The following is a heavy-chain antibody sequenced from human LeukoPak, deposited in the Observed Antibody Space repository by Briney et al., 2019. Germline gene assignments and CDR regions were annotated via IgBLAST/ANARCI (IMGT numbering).Heavy chain of an antibody. CDR1: GFSFSSHS. CDR3: VRFRMTETDLFDY. Sequence: PGGSLRLSCAASGFSFSSHSMTWVRQAPGKGLEWVSSISSSLLYIYYADSVKGRFTISRDNAKNSLYLHMNSLTAEDTAGYYCVRFRMTETDLFDYWGQGTLVTVSS. V-gene: IGHV3-21*01. CDR2: ISSSLLYI. D-gene: IGHD2-21*02. J-gene: IGHJ4*02.